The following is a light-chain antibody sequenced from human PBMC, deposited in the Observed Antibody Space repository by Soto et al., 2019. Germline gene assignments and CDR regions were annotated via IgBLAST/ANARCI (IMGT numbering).Light chain of an antibody. J-gene: IGLJ1*01. CDR2: DVS. Sequence: QSALTQPASVSGSPGQSITISCTGTSSDVGGYNYVSWYQQHPGKAPKLMIYDVSNRPSGVSNRFSGSKSGNTASLTISGLRDEDEADYYCSSYTSSSTRVFGTGTKLTVL. CDR1: SSDVGGYNY. CDR3: SSYTSSSTRV. V-gene: IGLV2-14*01.